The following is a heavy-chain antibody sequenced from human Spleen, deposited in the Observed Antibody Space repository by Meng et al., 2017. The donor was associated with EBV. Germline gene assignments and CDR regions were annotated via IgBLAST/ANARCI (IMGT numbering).Heavy chain of an antibody. J-gene: IGHJ4*02. CDR3: AREGVVIAQDY. D-gene: IGHD2-21*01. Sequence: QVQLVQSGAGGKKPGASVKVSCRASGYTFSSYYLHWVRQAPGQGLEWMGIIHPGGGSTSYAQKFLGRVTMTRDTSTSTVYMELSSLRYEDTAVYYCAREGVVIAQDYWGQGTLVTVSS. CDR2: IHPGGGST. CDR1: GYTFSSYY. V-gene: IGHV1-46*01.